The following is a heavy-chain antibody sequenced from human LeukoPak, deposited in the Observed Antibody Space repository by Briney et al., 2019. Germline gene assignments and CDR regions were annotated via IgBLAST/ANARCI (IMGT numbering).Heavy chain of an antibody. CDR1: GGSISSYY. Sequence: SETLSLTCTVSGGSISSYYWSWIRQPPGKGLEWIGYIYYSGSTNYNPSLKSRVTISVDTSKNQFSLKLSSVTAADTAVYYCARTTMVRGTYCMDVWGKGTTVTISS. CDR2: IYYSGST. V-gene: IGHV4-59*01. D-gene: IGHD3-10*01. CDR3: ARTTMVRGTYCMDV. J-gene: IGHJ6*03.